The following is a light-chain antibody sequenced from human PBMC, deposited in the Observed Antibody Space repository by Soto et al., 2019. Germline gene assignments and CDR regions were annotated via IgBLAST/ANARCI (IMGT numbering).Light chain of an antibody. CDR3: QQYNDWPRT. CDR2: GAS. V-gene: IGKV3-15*01. J-gene: IGKJ1*01. Sequence: EIVMTQSPATLSVSPGERATLSCRTSQSVSSNLAWYQQKPCQAPRLLIYGASTGASGSPARFSGSGSGTEFTFTISSLQSEDFAVYYCQQYNDWPRTFGQGTKVEIK. CDR1: QSVSSN.